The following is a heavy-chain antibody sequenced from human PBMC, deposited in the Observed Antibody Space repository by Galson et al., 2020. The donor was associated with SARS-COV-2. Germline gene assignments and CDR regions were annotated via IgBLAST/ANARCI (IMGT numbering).Heavy chain of an antibody. D-gene: IGHD2-8*02. CDR2: IYYSGST. CDR3: WVAVRGAPNNWFDP. Sequence: SETLSLTCTVSGGSISSSSYYWGWIRQPPGKGLEWIGSIYYSGSTYYNPSLKSRVTISVDTSKNQFSLKIEDTAVYYCTADPSWVAVRGAPNNWFDPWGQGTLVTVSS. V-gene: IGHV4-39*01. CDR1: GGSISSSSYY. J-gene: IGHJ5*02.